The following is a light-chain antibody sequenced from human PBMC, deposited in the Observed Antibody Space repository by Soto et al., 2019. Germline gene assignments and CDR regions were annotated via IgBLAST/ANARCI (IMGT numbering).Light chain of an antibody. CDR2: RNS. J-gene: IGLJ2*01. V-gene: IGLV1-47*01. CDR3: ATWDVSLSGVV. Sequence: QSVLTQPPSASGTPGQRVTISCSGSSSNIGSNYVYWYQQLPGTVPQLLIYRNSERPSGVPDRFSGSKSGTSASLAISGLRSEYEADYYCATWDVSLSGVVFGGGTKVTVL. CDR1: SSNIGSNY.